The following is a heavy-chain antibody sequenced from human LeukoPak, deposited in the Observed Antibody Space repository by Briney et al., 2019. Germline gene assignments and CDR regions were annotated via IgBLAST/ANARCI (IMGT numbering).Heavy chain of an antibody. Sequence: PGGSLRLSCAASGFTFSSSAMSWVRQAPGKGLEWVSAISNNGGYTYYADSVQGRFTVSRDNAKNSLYLQMSSLRAEDTAVYFCARDLEAYQAVAGTFWFDPWGQGTLVTVSS. D-gene: IGHD6-19*01. CDR3: ARDLEAYQAVAGTFWFDP. J-gene: IGHJ5*02. V-gene: IGHV3-23*01. CDR1: GFTFSSSA. CDR2: ISNNGGYT.